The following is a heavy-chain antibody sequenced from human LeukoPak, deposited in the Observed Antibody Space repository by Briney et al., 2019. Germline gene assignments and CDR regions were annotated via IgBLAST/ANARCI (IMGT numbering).Heavy chain of an antibody. CDR3: ARGQQWLVRDYYYYMDV. J-gene: IGHJ6*03. V-gene: IGHV4-61*05. CDR2: IYYSGST. Sequence: SETLSLTCTVSGGSISSSSYYWGWIRQPPGKGLEWIGYIYYSGSTNYNPSLKSRVTISVDTSKNQFSLKLSSVTAADTAVYYCARGQQWLVRDYYYYMDVWGKGTTVTVSS. CDR1: GGSISSSSYY. D-gene: IGHD6-19*01.